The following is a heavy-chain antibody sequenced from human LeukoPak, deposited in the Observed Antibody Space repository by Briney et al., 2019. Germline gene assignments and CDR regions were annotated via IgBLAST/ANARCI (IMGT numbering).Heavy chain of an antibody. CDR2: IYYSGST. D-gene: IGHD3-10*01. J-gene: IGHJ3*02. V-gene: IGHV4-39*01. CDR3: ARRGWFKGSGAPNDAFDI. Sequence: SETLSLTCAVSGGSISSGGYSWSWIRQPPGKGLEWIGSIYYSGSTYYNPSLKSRVTISVDTSKNQFSLKLSSVTAADTAVYYCARRGWFKGSGAPNDAFDIWGQGTMVTVSS. CDR1: GGSISSGGYS.